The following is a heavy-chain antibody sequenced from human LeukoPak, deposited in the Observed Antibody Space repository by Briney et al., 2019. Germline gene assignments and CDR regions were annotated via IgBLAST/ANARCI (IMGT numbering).Heavy chain of an antibody. Sequence: PGGSLRLSCAASGFTFSSYAMSWVRQAPGKGLEWVSAISGSGGGTYYADSLKGRFTISRDNAKNSLYLQMNGLRVEDTAVYYCAIIPACSGGSCYSEDYWGQGTLVTVSS. D-gene: IGHD2-15*01. CDR1: GFTFSSYA. J-gene: IGHJ4*02. CDR2: ISGSGGGT. V-gene: IGHV3-23*01. CDR3: AIIPACSGGSCYSEDY.